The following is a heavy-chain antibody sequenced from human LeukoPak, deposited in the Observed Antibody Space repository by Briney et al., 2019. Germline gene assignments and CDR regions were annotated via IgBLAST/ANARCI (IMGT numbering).Heavy chain of an antibody. CDR2: INAGSGNT. Sequence: ASVKVSCKASGYTFTSYAMHWVRQAPGQRLEWMGWINAGSGNTKYSQKFQGRVTITRDTSASTAYMELSSLRSEDTAVYYCARDFVYCGGDCYPPSSDPWGQGTLVTVSS. CDR3: ARDFVYCGGDCYPPSSDP. D-gene: IGHD2-21*02. V-gene: IGHV1-3*01. J-gene: IGHJ5*02. CDR1: GYTFTSYA.